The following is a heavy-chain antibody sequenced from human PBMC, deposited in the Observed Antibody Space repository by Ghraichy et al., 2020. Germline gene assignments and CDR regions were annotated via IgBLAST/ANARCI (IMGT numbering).Heavy chain of an antibody. J-gene: IGHJ4*02. CDR2: TYYRSKRFT. Sequence: SETLSLTCVISGDSVSSNSAAWNWIRLSPSRGLEWLARTYYRSKRFTDYAVSVKSRISVNPDTSKNQVSLHLNSVTSEDSAVYFCARECCGGTHSFDYWGQGTLVTVSS. D-gene: IGHD2-21*01. CDR1: GDSVSSNSAA. V-gene: IGHV6-1*01. CDR3: ARECCGGTHSFDY.